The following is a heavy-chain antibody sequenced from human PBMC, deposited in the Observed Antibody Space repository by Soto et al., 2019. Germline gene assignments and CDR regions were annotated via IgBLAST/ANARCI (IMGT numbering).Heavy chain of an antibody. CDR3: ARVPTGVLFAP. V-gene: IGHV1-18*04. CDR2: ISAYNGNT. CDR1: GYTFTSYG. J-gene: IGHJ5*02. Sequence: GSAVKVSCKASGYTFTSYGISWVRQAPGQGLEWMGWISAYNGNTNYAQKLQGRVTMTTDTSTSTAYMELRSLRSDDTAVYDCARVPTGVLFAPWGKGSTVTLSS. D-gene: IGHD2-8*01.